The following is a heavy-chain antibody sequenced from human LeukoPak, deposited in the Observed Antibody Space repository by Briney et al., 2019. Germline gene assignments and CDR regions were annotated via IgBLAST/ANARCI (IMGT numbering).Heavy chain of an antibody. CDR1: GGSVTTGGYH. V-gene: IGHV4-31*03. CDR2: IYSSGNT. J-gene: IGHJ4*02. CDR3: ARRQISHYYFDY. Sequence: SETLSLTCSVSGGSVTTGGYHWSWIRQYPGKGLDWIGYIYSSGNTYYNPSLKSRVAISIDTSKNQFSLRVNSVTAADTAIYYCARRQISHYYFDYWGLGTLVTVSS.